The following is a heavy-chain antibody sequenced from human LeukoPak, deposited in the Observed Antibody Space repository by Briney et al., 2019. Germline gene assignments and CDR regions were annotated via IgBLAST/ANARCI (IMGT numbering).Heavy chain of an antibody. CDR3: ARYYDSSGYPFDY. J-gene: IGHJ4*02. CDR2: INPNSGGT. D-gene: IGHD3-22*01. V-gene: IGHV1-2*02. Sequence: ASVKVSCTASGYTFTVYYMHWVRQAPGQGLEWMGLINPNSGGTNYAQKFHGRVTMTRDTSISTAYMELSRLRSDDTAVYYCARYYDSSGYPFDYWGQGTLVTVSS. CDR1: GYTFTVYY.